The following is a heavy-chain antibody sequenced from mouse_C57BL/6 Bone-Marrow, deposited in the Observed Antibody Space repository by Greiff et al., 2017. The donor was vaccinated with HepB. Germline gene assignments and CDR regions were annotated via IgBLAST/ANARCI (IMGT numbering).Heavy chain of an antibody. J-gene: IGHJ3*01. Sequence: QVQLQQPGAELVKPGASVKMSCKASGYTFTSYWLTWVKQRPGQGLEWIGDIYPGSGSTNYNEKFKSKATLTVDTSSSTAYMQLSSLTSEDSAVYYCARRGDYSNYLAWFAYWGQGTLVTVSA. V-gene: IGHV1-55*01. CDR3: ARRGDYSNYLAWFAY. D-gene: IGHD2-5*01. CDR1: GYTFTSYW. CDR2: IYPGSGST.